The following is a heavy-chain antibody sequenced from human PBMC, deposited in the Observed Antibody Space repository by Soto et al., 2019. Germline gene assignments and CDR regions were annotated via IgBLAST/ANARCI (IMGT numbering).Heavy chain of an antibody. J-gene: IGHJ4*02. V-gene: IGHV4-61*08. D-gene: IGHD2-2*01. CDR3: ARHGCSSTGCLKGMAYYFDF. CDR1: GGYIIGGGYY. CDR2: IHYSGSA. Sequence: SETLSLTCTVAGGYIIGGGYYWSWIRQHPGKGLEWIGYIHYSGSASYNPSLKTRVTISIDTSESQFSLKLTSVTAADTAVYYCARHGCSSTGCLKGMAYYFDFWGRGILVTVSS.